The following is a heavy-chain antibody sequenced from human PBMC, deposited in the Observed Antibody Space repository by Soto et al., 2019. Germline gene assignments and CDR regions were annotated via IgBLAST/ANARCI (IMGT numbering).Heavy chain of an antibody. CDR3: ARDLRRGYCSSTSCPTWNYYGMDV. J-gene: IGHJ6*02. CDR1: GGTFSSYA. CDR2: IIPIFGTA. D-gene: IGHD2-2*01. V-gene: IGHV1-69*13. Sequence: GASVKVSCKASGGTFSSYAISWVRQAPGQGLEWMGGIIPIFGTANYAQKFQGRVTITADESTSTAYMELSSLRSEDTAVYYCARDLRRGYCSSTSCPTWNYYGMDVWGQGTTVTLSS.